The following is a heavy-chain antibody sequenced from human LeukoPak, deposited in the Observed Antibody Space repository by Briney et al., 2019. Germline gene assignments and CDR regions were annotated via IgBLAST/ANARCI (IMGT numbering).Heavy chain of an antibody. CDR3: AREGRDYYGSGSYSDAFDI. D-gene: IGHD3-10*01. J-gene: IGHJ3*02. Sequence: PGGSLRLSCAASGFTVSSNYMSWVRQAPGKGLEWVSVIYSGGNTYYADSVEGRFTISRDTSKNTRYLKMNSLRAEDTAVYYCAREGRDYYGSGSYSDAFDIWGQGTMVTVSS. V-gene: IGHV3-53*01. CDR2: IYSGGNT. CDR1: GFTVSSNY.